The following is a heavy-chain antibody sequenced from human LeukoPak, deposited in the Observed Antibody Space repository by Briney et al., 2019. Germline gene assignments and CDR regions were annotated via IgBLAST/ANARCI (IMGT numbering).Heavy chain of an antibody. V-gene: IGHV5-10-1*01. CDR1: GYSFTNYW. CDR2: IDPSDSYT. D-gene: IGHD3-22*01. Sequence: GESLKISCKASGYSFTNYWISWVRQMPGKGLEWMGRIDPSDSYTNYSPSFQGHVTISADKSVNTAYLQWSSLRASDTAMYYCARQDYYDTQGFDYWGQGTLVTVSS. J-gene: IGHJ4*02. CDR3: ARQDYYDTQGFDY.